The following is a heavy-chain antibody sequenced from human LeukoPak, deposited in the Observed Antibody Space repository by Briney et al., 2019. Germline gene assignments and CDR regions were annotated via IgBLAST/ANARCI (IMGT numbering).Heavy chain of an antibody. D-gene: IGHD3-9*01. CDR1: GYTFTSYY. CDR2: INPSGGST. J-gene: IGHJ4*02. Sequence: ASVKVSCKASGYTFTSYYIHWVRQAPGQGLEWMGLINPSGGSTNYAQKFQDRVTMTRDTSTSTVYMELSSLRSEDTAVYYCARTDILTGPIDYWGQGTLVTVSS. V-gene: IGHV1-46*01. CDR3: ARTDILTGPIDY.